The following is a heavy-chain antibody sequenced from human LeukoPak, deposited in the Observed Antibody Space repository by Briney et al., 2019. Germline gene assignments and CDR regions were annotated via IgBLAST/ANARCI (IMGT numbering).Heavy chain of an antibody. CDR1: GFTFSSYA. J-gene: IGHJ4*02. CDR2: ISGSSGGRT. CDR3: AKDAPTSGWDFDY. Sequence: GGSLRLSCAASGFTFSSYAMSWVRQAPGKGLEWVSEISGSSGGRTYYADSVKGRFTISRDNSKNTLYLQMNSLRAEDTAVYYCAKDAPTSGWDFDYWGQGTLVTVSS. V-gene: IGHV3-23*01. D-gene: IGHD6-19*01.